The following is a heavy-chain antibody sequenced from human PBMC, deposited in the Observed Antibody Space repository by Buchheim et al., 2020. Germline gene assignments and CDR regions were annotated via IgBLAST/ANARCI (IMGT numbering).Heavy chain of an antibody. CDR1: GFTFSSYA. Sequence: QVQLVESGGGVVQPGRSLRLSCAASGFTFSSYAMHWVRQAPGKGLEWVAVISYDGSNKYYADSVKGRFTISRDNSKNTLYLQMNSLRAEDTAVYYCARDLRGDYAFYFDYWGQGTL. CDR2: ISYDGSNK. J-gene: IGHJ4*02. D-gene: IGHD4-17*01. V-gene: IGHV3-30-3*01. CDR3: ARDLRGDYAFYFDY.